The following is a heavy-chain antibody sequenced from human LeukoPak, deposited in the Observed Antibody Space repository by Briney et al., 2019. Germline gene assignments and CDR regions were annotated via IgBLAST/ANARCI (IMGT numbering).Heavy chain of an antibody. CDR2: VDPTDSDT. D-gene: IGHD3-10*01. CDR1: GYKFTNYW. CDR3: ARGGSVPLTYYFDF. V-gene: IGHV5-51*01. Sequence: GESLKISCQVSGYKFTNYWIAWVRQVPGKGLEWMGIVDPTDSDTRYNPSFQGQVTMSADKSISTAYLQWSSLKASDSAIYYCARGGSVPLTYYFDFGGRETLVTVSS. J-gene: IGHJ4*02.